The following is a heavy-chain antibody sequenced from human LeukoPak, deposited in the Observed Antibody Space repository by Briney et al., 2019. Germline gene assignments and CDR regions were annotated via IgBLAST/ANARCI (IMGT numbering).Heavy chain of an antibody. J-gene: IGHJ4*01. V-gene: IGHV4-39*01. Sequence: PSETLSLTCSVSGGSVSSSTYYWGWVRQPPGKGLEWIGSIYYRGNTYYNPSLNSRVTISLDRSNNQYSLRLSSVTAADTAVYYCAVDFGIFRIIYWGQGSLVTVSS. CDR2: IYYRGNT. CDR1: GGSVSSSTYY. D-gene: IGHD3/OR15-3a*01. CDR3: AVDFGIFRIIY.